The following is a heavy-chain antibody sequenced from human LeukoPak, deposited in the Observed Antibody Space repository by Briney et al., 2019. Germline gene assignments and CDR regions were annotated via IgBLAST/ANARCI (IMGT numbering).Heavy chain of an antibody. Sequence: GGSLRLSCAASGFTFDDYAMHWVRQAPGKGLEWVSGISWNSGSIGYADSVKGRFTISRDNAKNSLYLQMNSLRAEDTALYYCAKGGYCSGGSCYPDAFDIWGQGTMVTVSS. CDR1: GFTFDDYA. CDR3: AKGGYCSGGSCYPDAFDI. D-gene: IGHD2-15*01. CDR2: ISWNSGSI. J-gene: IGHJ3*02. V-gene: IGHV3-9*01.